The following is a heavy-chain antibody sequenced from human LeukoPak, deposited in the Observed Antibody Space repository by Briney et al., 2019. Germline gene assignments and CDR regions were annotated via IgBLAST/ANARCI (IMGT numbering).Heavy chain of an antibody. D-gene: IGHD3-9*01. CDR2: IYPGDSDI. CDR1: GYSFTRYW. Sequence: RLGASLKISCKGSGYSFTRYWIGWVRQMPGKGLEWMGIIYPGDSDIRYSPSFQGQVTISADKSISTAYLQWSSLKASDTAIYYCARYSPAYYADYWGQGTLVTVSS. J-gene: IGHJ4*02. V-gene: IGHV5-51*01. CDR3: ARYSPAYYADY.